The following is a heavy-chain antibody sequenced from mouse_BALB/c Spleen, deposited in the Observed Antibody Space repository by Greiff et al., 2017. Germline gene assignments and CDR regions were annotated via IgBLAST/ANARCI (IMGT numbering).Heavy chain of an antibody. J-gene: IGHJ4*01. Sequence: EVKLMESGPSLVKPSQTLSLTCSVTGDSITSGYWNWIRKFPGNKLEYMGYISYSGSTYYNPSLKSRISITRDTSKNQYYLQLNSVTTEDTATYYCARYLIYYDYYYAMDYWGQGTSVTVSS. V-gene: IGHV3-8*02. D-gene: IGHD2-4*01. CDR3: ARYLIYYDYYYAMDY. CDR2: ISYSGST. CDR1: GDSITSGY.